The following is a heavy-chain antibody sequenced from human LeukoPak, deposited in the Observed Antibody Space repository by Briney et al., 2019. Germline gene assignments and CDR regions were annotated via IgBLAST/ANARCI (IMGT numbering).Heavy chain of an antibody. CDR1: GGSISSSRYY. CDR3: AGAFNPNYYDSSGYFNWFDP. Sequence: SETLSLTCTVSGGSISSSRYYWGWIRQPPGKGLEWIGSIYYSGSTYYNPSLKSRVTISVDTSKNQFSLKLSSVTAADTAVYYCAGAFNPNYYDSSGYFNWFDPWGQGTLVTVSS. J-gene: IGHJ5*02. CDR2: IYYSGST. V-gene: IGHV4-39*01. D-gene: IGHD3-22*01.